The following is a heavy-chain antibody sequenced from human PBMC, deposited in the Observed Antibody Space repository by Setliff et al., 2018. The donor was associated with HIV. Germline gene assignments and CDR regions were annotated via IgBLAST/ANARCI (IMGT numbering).Heavy chain of an antibody. CDR2: IVYSGRT. CDR3: ARDEIGV. Sequence: PSETLSLTCTVSGGSITSGGYYWSWIRQHPGKGLEWIGYIVYSGRTYYNPSLKSRVSISVDASKNQFSLRLSSVTAADTAVYYCARDEIGVWGKGTTVTAPQ. CDR1: GGSITSGGYY. V-gene: IGHV4-31*03. J-gene: IGHJ6*04.